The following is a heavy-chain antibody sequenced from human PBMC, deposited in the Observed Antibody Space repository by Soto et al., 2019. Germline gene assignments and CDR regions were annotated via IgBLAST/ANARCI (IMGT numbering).Heavy chain of an antibody. CDR2: IWSDGSEQ. CDR1: GFTFSTFG. CDR3: ARDLYSRIYYGMDV. V-gene: IGHV3-33*01. D-gene: IGHD6-13*01. J-gene: IGHJ6*02. Sequence: GGSLRLSCAASGFTFSTFGMHWVRQAPGKGLEWVAVIWSDGSEQHYADSVQGRFTISRDNSKNTLYLQMNSLSAGDTAVYYCARDLYSRIYYGMDVWGQGTTVTVSS.